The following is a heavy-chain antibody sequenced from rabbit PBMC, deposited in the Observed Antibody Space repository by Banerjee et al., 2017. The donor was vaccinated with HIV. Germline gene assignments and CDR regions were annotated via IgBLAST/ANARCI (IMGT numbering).Heavy chain of an antibody. CDR3: ARDNYDDYGSWDAFDP. V-gene: IGHV1S40*01. CDR2: IYSGTSTPT. J-gene: IGHJ2*01. Sequence: QSLEESGGDLVKPGASLTLTCKGSGFSLSNGYVTCWVRQAPGKGLEWIACIYSGTSTPTYYANWAKGRFTISKTSSTTVTLQMTSLTAADTATYFCARDNYDDYGSWDAFDPWGPGTLVT. D-gene: IGHD2-1*01. CDR1: GFSLSNGYV.